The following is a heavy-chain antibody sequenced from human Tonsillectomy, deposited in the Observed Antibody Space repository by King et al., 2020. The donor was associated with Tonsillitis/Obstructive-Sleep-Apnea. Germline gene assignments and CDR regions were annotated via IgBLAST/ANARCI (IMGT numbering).Heavy chain of an antibody. V-gene: IGHV4-34*01. Sequence: VQLQQWGAGLLKPSETLSLTCAVYGGSFSGYYWSWIRQPPGKGLEWIGEINHSGSTNYNPSLKSRVTISVDTSKNQFSLKLSSVTAADTAVYYCAGGSDYYGSGSYYLWFDPWGQGTLVTVSS. CDR3: AGGSDYYGSGSYYLWFDP. J-gene: IGHJ5*02. CDR2: INHSGST. CDR1: GGSFSGYY. D-gene: IGHD3-10*01.